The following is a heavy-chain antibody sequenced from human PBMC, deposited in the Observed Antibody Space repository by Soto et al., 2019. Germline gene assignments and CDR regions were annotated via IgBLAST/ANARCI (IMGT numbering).Heavy chain of an antibody. CDR2: IYYSGST. V-gene: IGHV4-30-4*01. Sequence: SETLSLTCTVSGGSISSGDYYWSWIRQPPGKGLEWIGYIYYSGSTYYNPSLKSRVTISVDTSKNQFSLKLSSVTAADTAVYYCARASGVNAFDIWGQGTMVTVSS. CDR3: ARASGVNAFDI. D-gene: IGHD2-15*01. CDR1: GGSISSGDYY. J-gene: IGHJ3*02.